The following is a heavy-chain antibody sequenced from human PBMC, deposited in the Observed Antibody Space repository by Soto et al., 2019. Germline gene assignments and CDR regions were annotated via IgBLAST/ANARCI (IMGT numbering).Heavy chain of an antibody. CDR2: ISSSSSTI. J-gene: IGHJ5*02. CDR1: GFIFSTYS. V-gene: IGHV3-48*02. Sequence: GSLRLSCAASGFIFSTYSMNWVRQAPGKGLEWLSYISSSSSTIYYADSVKGRFTISRDNAKNSLFLQMNSLRDEDTAVYYCARDNWNYAWWFDPWGQGTLVTVSS. CDR3: ARDNWNYAWWFDP. D-gene: IGHD1-7*01.